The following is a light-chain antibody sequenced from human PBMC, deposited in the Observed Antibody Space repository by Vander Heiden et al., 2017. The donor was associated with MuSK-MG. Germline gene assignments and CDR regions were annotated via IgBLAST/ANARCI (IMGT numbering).Light chain of an antibody. CDR1: QDISNY. J-gene: IGKJ5*01. CDR2: DAS. Sequence: DFQMTQSPSSLSASVGDRVTLTCQASQDISNYLNWYQQKPGKVPKRLIYDASNLETGVPSRFSRSGSGTDFTFTISSLQPEDIATYYCQQYDNLPSITFGHGTRLEIK. CDR3: QQYDNLPSIT. V-gene: IGKV1-33*01.